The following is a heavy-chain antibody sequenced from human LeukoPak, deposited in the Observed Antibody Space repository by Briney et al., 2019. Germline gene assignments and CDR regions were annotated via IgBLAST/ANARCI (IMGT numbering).Heavy chain of an antibody. V-gene: IGHV3-48*04. Sequence: GGSLRLSCAASGFTFSSYSMNWVRQAPGKGLEWVSYISSSSSTIYYADSVKGRFTISRDNAKNSLYLQMNSLRAEDTALYYCAKGHINSGSYYYFDYWGRGTLVTVSS. CDR2: ISSSSSTI. CDR3: AKGHINSGSYYYFDY. D-gene: IGHD1-26*01. J-gene: IGHJ4*02. CDR1: GFTFSSYS.